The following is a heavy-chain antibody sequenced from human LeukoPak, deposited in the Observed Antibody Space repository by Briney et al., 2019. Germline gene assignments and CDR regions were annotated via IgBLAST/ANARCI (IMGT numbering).Heavy chain of an antibody. D-gene: IGHD6-6*01. J-gene: IGHJ4*02. V-gene: IGHV3-30*02. CDR3: ARDLIGLYSSSFGY. Sequence: PGGSLRLSCAASGFTFSSYGMHWVRQAPGKGLEWVAFIRYDGTNKYYADSVKGRFTISRDNAKNSLYLQMNSLRAEDTAVYYCARDLIGLYSSSFGYWGQGTLVTVSS. CDR2: IRYDGTNK. CDR1: GFTFSSYG.